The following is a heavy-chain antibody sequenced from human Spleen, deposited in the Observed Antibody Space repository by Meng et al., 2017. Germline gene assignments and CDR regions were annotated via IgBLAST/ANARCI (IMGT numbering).Heavy chain of an antibody. CDR1: GGSFSGYY. D-gene: IGHD1-26*01. V-gene: IGHV4-34*01. J-gene: IGHJ5*02. Sequence: QVPLKQAGAGLLKPSETLSLTCAVYGGSFSGYYWSWIRQPPGKGLEWIGEINHSGSTNYNPSLKSRVTISVDTSQNNLSLKLSSVTAADSAVYYCARYYSGSRRENWFDPWGQGTLVTVSS. CDR2: INHSGST. CDR3: ARYYSGSRRENWFDP.